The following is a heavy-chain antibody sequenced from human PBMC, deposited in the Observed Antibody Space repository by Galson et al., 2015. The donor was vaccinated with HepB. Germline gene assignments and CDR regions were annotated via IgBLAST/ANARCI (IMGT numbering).Heavy chain of an antibody. CDR1: GYTFTSYA. D-gene: IGHD3-10*01. J-gene: IGHJ6*02. V-gene: IGHV7-4-1*02. Sequence: SVKVSCKASGYTFTSYAMNWVRQAPGQGLEWMGWINTNTGNPTYAQGFTGRFVFSLDTSVSTAYLQISSLKAEDTAVYYFARGGAYYNVARVSPAPTYYYGMDVLGQVTTVTVSS. CDR3: ARGGAYYNVARVSPAPTYYYGMDV. CDR2: INTNTGNP.